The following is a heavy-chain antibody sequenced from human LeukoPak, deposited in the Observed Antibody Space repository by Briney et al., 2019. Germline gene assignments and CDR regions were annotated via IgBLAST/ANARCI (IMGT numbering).Heavy chain of an antibody. CDR1: GFTFSSYG. CDR2: MSYDGSYK. D-gene: IGHD6-25*01. CDR3: TKDSSGAIDY. Sequence: PGGSLRLSCAASGFTFSSYGMHWVRQAPGKGLEWVSFMSYDGSYKYYVDSVKGRFTISRDTSKNTLYLQMNSLRAEDTAVYYCTKDSSGAIDYWGQGTLVTVSS. V-gene: IGHV3-30*18. J-gene: IGHJ4*02.